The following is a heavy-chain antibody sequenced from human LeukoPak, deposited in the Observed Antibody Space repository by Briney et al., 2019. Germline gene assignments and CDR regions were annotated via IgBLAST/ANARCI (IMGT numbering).Heavy chain of an antibody. Sequence: GASVKVSCKTSGYTFTGYYIHWVRQAPGQRLEWMGWINPNSGGTNYAQKFQGRVTITRNTSISTAYMELSSLRSEDTAVYYCARGRRDYYDSSGYVLFDPWGQGTLVTVSS. D-gene: IGHD3-22*01. CDR3: ARGRRDYYDSSGYVLFDP. CDR2: INPNSGGT. CDR1: GYTFTGYY. J-gene: IGHJ5*02. V-gene: IGHV1-2*02.